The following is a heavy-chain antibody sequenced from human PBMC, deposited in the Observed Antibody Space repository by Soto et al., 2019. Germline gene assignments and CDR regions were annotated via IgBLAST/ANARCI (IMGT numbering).Heavy chain of an antibody. D-gene: IGHD3-16*02. J-gene: IGHJ4*02. CDR2: ISYDGSNK. CDR3: ASQHYDYVWGSYHYFDY. Sequence: PGGSLRLSCAASGFTFSSYAMHWVRQAPGKGLEWVAVISYDGSNKYYADSVKGRFTISRDNSKNTLYLQMNSLRAEDTAVYYCASQHYDYVWGSYHYFDYWGQGTLVTVYS. CDR1: GFTFSSYA. V-gene: IGHV3-30-3*01.